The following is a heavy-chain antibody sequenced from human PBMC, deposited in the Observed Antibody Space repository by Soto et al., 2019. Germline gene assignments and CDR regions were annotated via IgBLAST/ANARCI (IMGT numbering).Heavy chain of an antibody. V-gene: IGHV3-23*01. CDR3: AKGPPACSSTSCYFDY. Sequence: EVQLLESGGALVQTGGSLRLSCAASGFTFSNYAMSWVRQAPGKGLEWVSVISGSGGNTYYADSGKGRFTISRDKSKTTLYLQMHSLRDEDTAVYYCAKGPPACSSTSCYFDYWGQGTLVTVSS. CDR1: GFTFSNYA. D-gene: IGHD2-2*01. J-gene: IGHJ4*02. CDR2: ISGSGGNT.